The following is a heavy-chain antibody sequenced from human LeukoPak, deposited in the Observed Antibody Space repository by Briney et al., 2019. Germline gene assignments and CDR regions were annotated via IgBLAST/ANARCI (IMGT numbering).Heavy chain of an antibody. CDR1: GYTFTGYY. D-gene: IGHD6-19*01. CDR3: ARIVYSSGHGNWFDP. CDR2: INPSGGST. V-gene: IGHV1-46*01. J-gene: IGHJ5*02. Sequence: ASVKVSCKASGYTFTGYYMHWVRQAPGQGLEWMGIINPSGGSTSYAQKFQGRVTMTRDMSTSTVYMELSSLRSEDTAVYYCARIVYSSGHGNWFDPWGQGTLVTVSS.